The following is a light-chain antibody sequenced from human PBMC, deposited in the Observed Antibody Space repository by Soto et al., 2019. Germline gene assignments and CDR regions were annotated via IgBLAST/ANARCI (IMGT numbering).Light chain of an antibody. CDR1: QSVSTSN. V-gene: IGKV3-20*01. CDR2: GAS. CDR3: QQYGSSPYT. Sequence: EIVLTQSPGTLSLSPGERATLSCRPSQSVSTSNLAWYHQKPGQDPRLLIYGASSRATGIPDRFSGSGSGTDFTLTISRLEPEDFAVYYCQQYGSSPYTFGQGTKLEIK. J-gene: IGKJ2*01.